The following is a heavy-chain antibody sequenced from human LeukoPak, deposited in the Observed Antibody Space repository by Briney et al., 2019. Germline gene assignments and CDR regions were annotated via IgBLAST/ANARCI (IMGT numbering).Heavy chain of an antibody. CDR2: INPNSGGT. CDR3: ARDLSRWFGESSF. CDR1: GYTFTGYY. Sequence: ASVKVSCKASGYTFTGYYMHWVRQAPGQGLEWMGWINPNSGGTNYAQKFQGRVTMTRDTSISTAYMELSRLRSDATAVYYCARDLSRWFGESSFWGQGTLVTVSS. J-gene: IGHJ4*02. V-gene: IGHV1-2*02. D-gene: IGHD3-10*01.